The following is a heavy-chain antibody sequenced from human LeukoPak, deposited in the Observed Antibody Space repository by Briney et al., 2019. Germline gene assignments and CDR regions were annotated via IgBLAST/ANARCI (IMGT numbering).Heavy chain of an antibody. CDR1: GGSFNGYY. CDR2: IYYTGSA. Sequence: ASETLSLTCAVYGGSFNGYYWGWIRQPPGKGLEWIGSIYYTGSAYYNPSLKSRVTMSVDTPKNQFSLRLSSVTAADTAVYSCARHPERYSYFDYWGQGTLVTVSS. D-gene: IGHD5-18*01. J-gene: IGHJ4*02. CDR3: ARHPERYSYFDY. V-gene: IGHV4-39*01.